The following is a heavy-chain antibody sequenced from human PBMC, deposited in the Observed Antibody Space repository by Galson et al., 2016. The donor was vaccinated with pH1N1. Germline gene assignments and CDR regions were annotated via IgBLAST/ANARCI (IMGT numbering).Heavy chain of an antibody. Sequence: SVKVSCKASGGTFGSYGISWVRQAPGQGLEWMGGINPMGGINPIFKTSNYAQKFQGRVTITADESMSTAYMELRSLRSEDTAIYYCAKDSYFDTSGYYFESYYWGQGTLVTVSS. CDR2: INPMGGINPIFKTS. J-gene: IGHJ4*02. V-gene: IGHV1-69*13. CDR3: AKDSYFDTSGYYFESYY. CDR1: GGTFGSYG. D-gene: IGHD3-22*01.